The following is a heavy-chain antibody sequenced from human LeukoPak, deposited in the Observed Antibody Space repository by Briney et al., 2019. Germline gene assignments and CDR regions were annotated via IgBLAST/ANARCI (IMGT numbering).Heavy chain of an antibody. D-gene: IGHD2-2*01. CDR2: PYYRSTWYN. CDR1: GDSVSSNSVT. V-gene: IGHV6-1*01. Sequence: SQTLSLTCAISGDSVSSNSVTWNWIRQSPSRGLEWLGRPYYRSTWYNDYAVSVRGRITVNPDTSKNQFSLHLNSVTPEDTAVYYCARRLTQYDCFDPWGQGILVTVSS. CDR3: ARRLTQYDCFDP. J-gene: IGHJ5*02.